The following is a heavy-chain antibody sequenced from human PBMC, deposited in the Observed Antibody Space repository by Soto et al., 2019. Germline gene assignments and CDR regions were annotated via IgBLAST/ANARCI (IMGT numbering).Heavy chain of an antibody. J-gene: IGHJ6*02. CDR1: GFTFSSYG. CDR2: ISYDGSNK. CDR3: AKGAYYYGMDV. V-gene: IGHV3-30*18. Sequence: PGGSLRLSCAASGFTFSSYGMHWVRQAPGKGLEWVAVISYDGSNKYYADSVKGRFTISRDNSKNTLYLQMNSLRAEDTAVYYCAKGAYYYGMDVWGQGTTVTVS.